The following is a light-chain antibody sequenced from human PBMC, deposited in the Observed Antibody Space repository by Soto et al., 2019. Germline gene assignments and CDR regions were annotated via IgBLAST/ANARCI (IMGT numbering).Light chain of an antibody. V-gene: IGKV3-15*01. J-gene: IGKJ1*01. CDR3: QQYNNWPPWT. CDR1: QSVSSK. Sequence: EIVMTQSPATLSVSPGERATLSCRASQSVSSKLAWYQQKPGQAPRLLIHGASTRATGIPARFSGSGSGTEFTLTISSLQSEDFAVYYGQQYNNWPPWTFGQGTKVDIK. CDR2: GAS.